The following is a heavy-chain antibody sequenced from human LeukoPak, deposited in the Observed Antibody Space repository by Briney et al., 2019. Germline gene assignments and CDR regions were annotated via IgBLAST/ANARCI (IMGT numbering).Heavy chain of an antibody. D-gene: IGHD6-19*01. CDR1: GYTFTGYY. CDR2: INPNSGGT. Sequence: ASVKVSCKASGYTFTGYYLHWVRQAPGQGLEWMGWINPNSGGTNYAQKFQGGVTMTRDKSISTAYMELRRLRSDDTAVYYCARDVEYSSERFNYWGQGTVVTVSS. J-gene: IGHJ4*02. CDR3: ARDVEYSSERFNY. V-gene: IGHV1-2*02.